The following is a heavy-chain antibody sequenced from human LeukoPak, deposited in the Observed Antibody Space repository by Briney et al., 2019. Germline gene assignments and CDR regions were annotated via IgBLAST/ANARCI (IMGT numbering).Heavy chain of an antibody. J-gene: IGHJ4*02. V-gene: IGHV3-23*01. CDR3: ARGRRANFDY. Sequence: GGSLRLSFAASAFTLSTYAMSWVRPAPGKGLDWVSGISAGKGNTYYADSVKGRFTISRDNSKNTLYLQMNSLRAEDTAVYYCARGRRANFDYWGQGTLVTVSS. CDR1: AFTLSTYA. CDR2: ISAGKGNT.